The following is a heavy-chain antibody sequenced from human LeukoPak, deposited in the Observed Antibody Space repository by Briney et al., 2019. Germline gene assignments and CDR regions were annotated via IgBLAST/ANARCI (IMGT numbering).Heavy chain of an antibody. J-gene: IGHJ3*02. Sequence: SVKVSCKASGFTFTSSAMQWVRQARGQRLEWIGWIVVGSGNTNYAQKFQERVTITRDMSTSTAYMELSSLRSEDTAVYYCAAVGEYSSGWNPKNDAFDIWGQGTMVTVSS. CDR1: GFTFTSSA. CDR2: IVVGSGNT. CDR3: AAVGEYSSGWNPKNDAFDI. V-gene: IGHV1-58*02. D-gene: IGHD6-19*01.